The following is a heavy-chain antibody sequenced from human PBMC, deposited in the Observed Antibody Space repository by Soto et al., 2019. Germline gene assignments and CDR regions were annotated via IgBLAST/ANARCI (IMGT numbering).Heavy chain of an antibody. J-gene: IGHJ6*02. CDR2: IWYDGSNK. CDR3: ARAVAGSYGMDV. V-gene: IGHV3-33*01. D-gene: IGHD6-19*01. Sequence: GGSLRLSCAASGFTFSSYGMHWVRQAPGKGLEWVAVIWYDGSNKYYADSVKGRFTISRDNSKNTRYLQMNSLRAEDTAVYYCARAVAGSYGMDVWGQGTTVTVSS. CDR1: GFTFSSYG.